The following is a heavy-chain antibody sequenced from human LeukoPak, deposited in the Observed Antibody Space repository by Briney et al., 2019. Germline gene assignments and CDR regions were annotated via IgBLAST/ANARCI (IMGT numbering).Heavy chain of an antibody. CDR1: GFTFSSYA. Sequence: GGSLRLSCAASGFTFSSYAMSSVRQAPGRGLEWVSAISGSGGSTYYADSVKGRFTISRDNSKNTLYLQMNSLRAEDTAVYYCATLGQRYCSGGSCYTSGSSDYWGQGTLVTVSS. CDR2: ISGSGGST. J-gene: IGHJ4*02. CDR3: ATLGQRYCSGGSCYTSGSSDY. D-gene: IGHD2-15*01. V-gene: IGHV3-23*01.